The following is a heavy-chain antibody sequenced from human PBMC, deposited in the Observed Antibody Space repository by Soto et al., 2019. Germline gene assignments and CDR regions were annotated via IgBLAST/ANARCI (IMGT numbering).Heavy chain of an antibody. CDR3: ARRPGYGNAFDI. CDR1: GGSISSYY. J-gene: IGHJ3*02. Sequence: SETLSLTCTVSGGSISSYYWSWIRQPPGKGLEWIGYIYYSGSTNYNPSLESRVTISVDTSKNQFSLKLSSVTAADTAVYYCARRPGYGNAFDIWGQGTMVT. D-gene: IGHD2-15*01. V-gene: IGHV4-59*08. CDR2: IYYSGST.